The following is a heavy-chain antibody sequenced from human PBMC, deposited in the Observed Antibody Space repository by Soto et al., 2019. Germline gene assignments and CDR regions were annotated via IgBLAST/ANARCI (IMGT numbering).Heavy chain of an antibody. V-gene: IGHV4-59*08. D-gene: IGHD2-2*01. CDR1: GGSISNYY. CDR2: IYYSGST. Sequence: SQTLSLTCTVSGGSISNYYGSWIRQPPGQGLEWIGYIYYSGSTYYSPSLESRVTISVDTSKNQFSLKVSSVTAADTAVFYCARLAGYCSGTNCYGYYGMDVWGQGTTVTVS. J-gene: IGHJ6*02. CDR3: ARLAGYCSGTNCYGYYGMDV.